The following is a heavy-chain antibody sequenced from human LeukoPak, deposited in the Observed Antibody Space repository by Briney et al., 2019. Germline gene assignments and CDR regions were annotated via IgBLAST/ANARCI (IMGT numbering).Heavy chain of an antibody. CDR3: VRGRLLRSTKYFDY. CDR2: IDAGATST. Sequence: AGGSLRLSCGASGFPVNKYEMHWVRQAPGKGLEWVSYIDAGATSTNYADSVWGRFTLSRDNAQNSVHLQMNSLRDEDTAVYYCVRGRLLRSTKYFDYWGQGALVTVSS. J-gene: IGHJ4*02. V-gene: IGHV3-48*03. D-gene: IGHD2-21*02. CDR1: GFPVNKYE.